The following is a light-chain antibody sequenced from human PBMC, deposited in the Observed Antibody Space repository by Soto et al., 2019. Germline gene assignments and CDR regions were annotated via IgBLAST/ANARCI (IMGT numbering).Light chain of an antibody. J-gene: IGKJ1*01. CDR3: QHYAASPWA. CDR1: QSIRSSS. CDR2: GGS. V-gene: IGKV3-20*01. Sequence: EIVLTQSPGTLSLSPGERATLSCRASQSIRSSSLAWYQQKPGQAPRLLIYGGSSRATGIPDRFSGGRSGTDLSLTISRLETEDFAVYYCQHYAASPWAFGTGNKVDIK.